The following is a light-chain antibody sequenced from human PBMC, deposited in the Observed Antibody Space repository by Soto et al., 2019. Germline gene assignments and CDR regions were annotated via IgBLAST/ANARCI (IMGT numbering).Light chain of an antibody. CDR1: QSVLYSSNNKNY. CDR2: WAS. J-gene: IGKJ5*01. Sequence: DIVMTQSPDSLAVSLGERATINCKSSQSVLYSSNNKNYLAWYQQKPGQPPKLLIYWASTRESGVPDRFSGSGSGTDLTLTISSLQAEDVAVYYCQQYYSTPITFGQGTRLEIK. CDR3: QQYYSTPIT. V-gene: IGKV4-1*01.